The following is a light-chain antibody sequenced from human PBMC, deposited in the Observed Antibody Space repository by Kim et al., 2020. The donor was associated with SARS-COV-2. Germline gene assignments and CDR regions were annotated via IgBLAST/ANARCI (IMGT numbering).Light chain of an antibody. CDR3: QSYDSSNHAVV. CDR1: SGSIASNY. CDR2: EDN. Sequence: VTISCTRSSGSIASNYVQWYQQRPGSAPTTVIYEDNQRPSGVPDRFSGSIDSSSNSASLTISGLKTEDEADYYCQSYDSSNHAVVFGGGTQLTVL. V-gene: IGLV6-57*03. J-gene: IGLJ2*01.